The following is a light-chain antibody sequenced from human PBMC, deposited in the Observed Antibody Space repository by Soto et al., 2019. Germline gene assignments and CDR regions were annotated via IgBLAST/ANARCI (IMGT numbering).Light chain of an antibody. CDR3: QQANSFPLT. V-gene: IGKV1-12*01. CDR1: QVINSW. J-gene: IGKJ4*01. CDR2: AAS. Sequence: DIQMTQSPSSVSASVGARVTITCRASQVINSWLAWYQQKPGQAPKLLVYAASSLQSGVPSRFSGSGSGTDFTLTISSLQPEDFATYYCQQANSFPLTFGGGTKVEIK.